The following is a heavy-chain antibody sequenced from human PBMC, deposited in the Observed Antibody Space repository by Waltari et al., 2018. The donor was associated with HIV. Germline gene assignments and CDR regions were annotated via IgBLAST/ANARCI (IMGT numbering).Heavy chain of an antibody. CDR3: ARGRGRYDFWSGYSSPGDAFDI. D-gene: IGHD3-3*01. J-gene: IGHJ3*02. V-gene: IGHV1-8*01. CDR2: MSPNSGNA. Sequence: QVQLVQSGAEVKKPGPAVKVSCKASGYPCINNDIKWVRQATGQGLVWMGWMSPNSGNAGYAPNFQGRVTMTRNTSTTTAYMELTDLRSADTAVYFCARGRGRYDFWSGYSSPGDAFDIWGQGTVVIVSS. CDR1: GYPCINND.